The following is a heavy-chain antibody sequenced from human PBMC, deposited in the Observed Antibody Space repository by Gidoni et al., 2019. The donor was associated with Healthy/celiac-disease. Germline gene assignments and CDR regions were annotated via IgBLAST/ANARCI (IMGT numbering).Heavy chain of an antibody. V-gene: IGHV3-21*01. CDR1: GFTFSSYS. J-gene: IGHJ3*02. CDR3: ARELGDYITAEQGAFDI. D-gene: IGHD4-17*01. Sequence: EVQLVESGGGLVKPGGSLRLSCAASGFTFSSYSMNWVRQAPGKGLEWVSSISSSSSYIYYADSVKGRFTISRDNAKNSLYLQMNSLRAEDTAVYYCARELGDYITAEQGAFDIWGQGTMVTVSS. CDR2: ISSSSSYI.